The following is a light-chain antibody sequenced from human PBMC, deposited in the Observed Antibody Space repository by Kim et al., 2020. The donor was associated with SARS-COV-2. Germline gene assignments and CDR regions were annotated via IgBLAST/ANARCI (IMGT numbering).Light chain of an antibody. CDR3: AAWDDSLSSPV. J-gene: IGLJ3*02. Sequence: GQGFTISCSGSSSTFGGNFVNWYQQLPGTAPKLLVYSNSQRPSGVPDRFSGSKSGTSASLAISGLQSEDEADYYCAAWDDSLSSPVFGGGTQLTVL. CDR2: SNS. V-gene: IGLV1-44*01. CDR1: SSTFGGNF.